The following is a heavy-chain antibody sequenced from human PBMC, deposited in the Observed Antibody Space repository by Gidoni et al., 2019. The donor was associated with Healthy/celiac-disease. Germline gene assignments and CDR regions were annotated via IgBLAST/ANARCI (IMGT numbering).Heavy chain of an antibody. D-gene: IGHD2-2*01. J-gene: IGHJ6*02. Sequence: HVHLLESGGGVVQPARSLRLSCSASGFTFSSSAMHWVRQAPGKGLEWVEVISNDGSNKYYADSVKGRFTISRDNSKNTLYLQMNSLRAEDTAVYYCARELPVEGDYYYGMDVWGQGTTVTVSS. V-gene: IGHV3-30-3*01. CDR1: GFTFSSSA. CDR3: ARELPVEGDYYYGMDV. CDR2: ISNDGSNK.